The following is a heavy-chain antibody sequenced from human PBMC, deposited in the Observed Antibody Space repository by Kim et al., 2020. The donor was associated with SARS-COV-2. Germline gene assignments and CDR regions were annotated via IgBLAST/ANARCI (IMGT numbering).Heavy chain of an antibody. J-gene: IGHJ6*03. CDR2: INHSGST. V-gene: IGHV4-34*01. CDR1: GGSFSGYY. Sequence: SETLSLTCAVYGGSFSGYYWSWIRQPPGKGLEWIGEINHSGSTNYNPSLKSRVTISVDTSKNQFSLKLSSVTAADTAVYYCARAVRGPRCSSTSCYTPYYYYYMDVWGKGTTVTVSS. CDR3: ARAVRGPRCSSTSCYTPYYYYYMDV. D-gene: IGHD2-2*02.